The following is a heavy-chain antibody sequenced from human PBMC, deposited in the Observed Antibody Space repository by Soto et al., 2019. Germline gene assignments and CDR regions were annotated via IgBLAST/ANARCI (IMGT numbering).Heavy chain of an antibody. CDR2: ISTSKGNT. Sequence: QVQLVQSGPEVKKPGASVKVSRKTSGYTFTSYGISWVRQAPGQGLEWMGWISTSKGNTNYAQKFQGRVTMTTDTSTSTAYMELRSLRSDDTAVYYCAPRSPAFAYWGQGTLVTVSS. CDR1: GYTFTSYG. V-gene: IGHV1-18*01. CDR3: APRSPAFAY. J-gene: IGHJ4*02.